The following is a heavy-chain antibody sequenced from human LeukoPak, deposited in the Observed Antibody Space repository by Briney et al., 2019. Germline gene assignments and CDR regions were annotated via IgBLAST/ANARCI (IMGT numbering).Heavy chain of an antibody. CDR2: IYSGGST. V-gene: IGHV3-53*01. CDR3: ARGPAGYN. J-gene: IGHJ4*02. CDR1: GFTFSSYA. D-gene: IGHD1-1*01. Sequence: GGSLRLSCAASGFTFSSYAMSWVRQAPGKGLEWVSVIYSGGSTDYADSVKGRFTISRDILKNTLYLQMNSLRAEDTAVYYCARGPAGYNWGQGTLVTVSS.